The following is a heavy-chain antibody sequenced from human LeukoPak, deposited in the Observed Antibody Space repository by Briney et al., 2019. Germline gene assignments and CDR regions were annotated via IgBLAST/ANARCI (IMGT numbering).Heavy chain of an antibody. V-gene: IGHV4-34*01. Sequence: SETLSLTCAVYGGSFSGYYWSWIRQPPGKGLEWIGEINHSGSTNYNPSLKSRVTISVDTSKNQFSLKLSSVTAADTAVYYCAISTAALFDPWGQGTPVTVSS. D-gene: IGHD6-13*01. CDR2: INHSGST. CDR3: AISTAALFDP. J-gene: IGHJ5*02. CDR1: GGSFSGYY.